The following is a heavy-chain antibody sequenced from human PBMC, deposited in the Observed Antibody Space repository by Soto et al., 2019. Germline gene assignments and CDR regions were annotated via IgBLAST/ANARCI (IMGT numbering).Heavy chain of an antibody. CDR3: ARGASDFWNAYPEIHFFDY. V-gene: IGHV3-30-3*01. CDR2: ISYDGTNT. CDR1: EFTFSTYP. Sequence: QVLLVESGGGVVQPGRSLRLSCAASEFTFSTYPMHWFRQAPGKGLEWVAVISYDGTNTYYADSVKGRFTISRDNSKYTLSLQMNSLRGDDTAVYSCARGASDFWNAYPEIHFFDYCGQGAPVCVSS. J-gene: IGHJ4*02. D-gene: IGHD3-3*01.